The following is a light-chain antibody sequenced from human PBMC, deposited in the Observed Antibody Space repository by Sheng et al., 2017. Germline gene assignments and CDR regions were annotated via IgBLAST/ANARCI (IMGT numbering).Light chain of an antibody. Sequence: EIVMTQSPATLSVSPGESATLSCRASQSVGSNLAWYQQRHGQPPRLLIYGASTRATGIPARFSGSGSGTEFTLTISSLQSEDFAVYYCQQYSRWPVPFGGGTKVEIK. CDR1: QSVGSN. V-gene: IGKV3-15*01. CDR2: GAS. J-gene: IGKJ4*01. CDR3: QQYSRWPVP.